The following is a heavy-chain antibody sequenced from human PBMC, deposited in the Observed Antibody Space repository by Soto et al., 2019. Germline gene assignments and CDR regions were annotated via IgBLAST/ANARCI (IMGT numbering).Heavy chain of an antibody. V-gene: IGHV1-2*04. CDR1: GYTFTGYY. CDR3: AIGRFLEWLSLPVYYYYYGMDV. CDR2: INPNSGGT. J-gene: IGHJ6*02. Sequence: ASVKVSCKASGYTFTGYYMHWVRQAPGQGLEWMGWINPNSGGTNYAQKFQGWVTMTRDTSISTAYMELSRLRSDDTAVYYCAIGRFLEWLSLPVYYYYYGMDVWGQGTTVTVSS. D-gene: IGHD3-3*01.